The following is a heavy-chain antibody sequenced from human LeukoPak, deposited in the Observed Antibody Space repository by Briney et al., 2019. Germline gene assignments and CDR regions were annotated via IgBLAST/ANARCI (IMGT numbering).Heavy chain of an antibody. CDR3: ARDSYYDSSGYLAY. J-gene: IGHJ4*02. CDR2: ISGSGGST. V-gene: IGHV3-23*01. Sequence: PGGSLRLSCAASGFTVSSNYMSWVRQAPGKGLEWVSAISGSGGSTYYADSVKGRFTISRDNSKNTLYLQMNSLRAEDTAVYYCARDSYYDSSGYLAYWGQGTLVTVSS. CDR1: GFTVSSNY. D-gene: IGHD3-22*01.